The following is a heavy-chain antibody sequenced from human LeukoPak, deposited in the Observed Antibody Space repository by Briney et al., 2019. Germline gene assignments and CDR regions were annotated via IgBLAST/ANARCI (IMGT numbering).Heavy chain of an antibody. V-gene: IGHV3-48*01. D-gene: IGHD4-23*01. Sequence: GGSLRLSCAASGFSLRTYSMNWVRQAPGKGLEWLSFISSAAYTIYYADSVKGRFTISRDNAKNSLYLQMNSLRAGDTAVYYCARGARWAYYFDYWGQGSLVTVSS. CDR3: ARGARWAYYFDY. CDR2: ISSAAYTI. J-gene: IGHJ4*02. CDR1: GFSLRTYS.